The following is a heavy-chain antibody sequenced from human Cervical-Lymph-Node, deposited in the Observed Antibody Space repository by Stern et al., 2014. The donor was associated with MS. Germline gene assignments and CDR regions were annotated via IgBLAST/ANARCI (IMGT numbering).Heavy chain of an antibody. CDR2: IDWDDDK. CDR3: ARCRGDSRRWYYFDY. Sequence: QVTLKESGPALVKPTQTLTLTCTFSGFSLTTSAMCVSWIRQPPGKALEWLALIDWDDDKYYNTSLKTRLTISKDTSKNQVLLARTNLDPVDTATYYCARCRGDSRRWYYFDYWGQGTLVTVSS. V-gene: IGHV2-70*01. CDR1: GFSLTTSAMC. D-gene: IGHD6-13*01. J-gene: IGHJ4*02.